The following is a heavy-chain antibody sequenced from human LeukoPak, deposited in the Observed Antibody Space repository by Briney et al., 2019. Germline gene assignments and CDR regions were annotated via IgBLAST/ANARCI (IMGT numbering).Heavy chain of an antibody. CDR2: IYYSGST. Sequence: KASKTLSLTCTVSGGSISSSSYYWGWIRQPPGKGLEWIGSIYYSGSTHYNPSLKSRVTISVDTSKNQFSLKLSSVTAADTAVYYCARDHNQYYYGSGVSGGWFDPWGQGTLVTVSS. J-gene: IGHJ5*02. CDR3: ARDHNQYYYGSGVSGGWFDP. CDR1: GGSISSSSYY. V-gene: IGHV4-39*07. D-gene: IGHD3-10*01.